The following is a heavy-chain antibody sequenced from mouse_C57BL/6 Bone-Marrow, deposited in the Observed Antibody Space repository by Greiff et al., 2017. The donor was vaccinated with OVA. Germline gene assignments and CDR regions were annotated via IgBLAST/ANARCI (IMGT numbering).Heavy chain of an antibody. Sequence: VQLQQSGPELVKPGASVKISCKASGYSFTDYNMNWVKQSNGKSLEWIGVINPNYGTTSYNQKLKGKATLTVDQYSSTAYMQLNSLTSEDSAVYYCAIVYYSNYPYAMDYWGQGTSVTVSS. J-gene: IGHJ4*01. V-gene: IGHV1-39*01. CDR1: GYSFTDYN. D-gene: IGHD2-5*01. CDR3: AIVYYSNYPYAMDY. CDR2: INPNYGTT.